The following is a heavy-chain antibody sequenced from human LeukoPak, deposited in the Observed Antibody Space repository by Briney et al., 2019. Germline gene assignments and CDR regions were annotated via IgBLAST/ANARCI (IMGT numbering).Heavy chain of an antibody. V-gene: IGHV3-7*01. D-gene: IGHD2-2*01. CDR1: GFTFSSYW. CDR3: ARDDCSSISCYHNWFDP. J-gene: IGHJ5*02. Sequence: GGSLRLSCAASGFTFSSYWMSWVRQAPGKGLEWVANIKQDGSEKYYVDSVKGRFTISRDDAKNSLYLQMNSLRAEDTAVYYCARDDCSSISCYHNWFDPWPGNPGHRLL. CDR2: IKQDGSEK.